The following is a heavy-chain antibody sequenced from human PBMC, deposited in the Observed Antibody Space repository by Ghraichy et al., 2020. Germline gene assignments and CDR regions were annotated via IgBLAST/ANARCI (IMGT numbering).Heavy chain of an antibody. CDR3: AALPMIVVVNAWYFDL. V-gene: IGHV1-46*03. D-gene: IGHD3-22*01. J-gene: IGHJ2*01. CDR1: GYTFTSYY. CDR2: INPSGGST. Sequence: ASVKVSCKASGYTFTSYYMHWVRQAPGQGLEWMGIINPSGGSTSYAQKFQGRVTMTRDTSTSTVYMELSSLRSEDTAVYYCAALPMIVVVNAWYFDLWGRGTLVTVSS.